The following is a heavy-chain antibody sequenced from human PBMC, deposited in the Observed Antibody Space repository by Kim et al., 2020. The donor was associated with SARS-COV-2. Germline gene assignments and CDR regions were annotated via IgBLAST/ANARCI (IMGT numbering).Heavy chain of an antibody. J-gene: IGHJ6*02. V-gene: IGHV3-30-3*01. CDR3: ARSRSRLYYYYGMYF. D-gene: IGHD3-10*01. CDR1: GFTFRSDA. CDR2: ISYNGSNK. Sequence: GGALRLSCAASGFTFRSDAMHWVRQAPGKGLEWVAVISYNGSNKYYADSVKGRFTISRDNSNNTLYLQMNILRAEDTAVYYCARSRSRLYYYYGMYFWC.